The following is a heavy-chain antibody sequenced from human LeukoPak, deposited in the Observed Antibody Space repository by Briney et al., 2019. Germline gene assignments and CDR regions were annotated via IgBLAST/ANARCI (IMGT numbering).Heavy chain of an antibody. CDR1: GFTFSNYD. J-gene: IGHJ4*02. CDR3: ARDLSGVTGYTYGRGIDY. Sequence: GGSLRLSCAASGFTFSNYDMNWVRQAPGKGLEWVSYISSSGSTIYYADSVKGRFTISRDNAKTSLYLQMNSLRAEDTAVYYCARDLSGVTGYTYGRGIDYWGQGTLVTVSS. D-gene: IGHD5-18*01. CDR2: ISSSGSTI. V-gene: IGHV3-48*03.